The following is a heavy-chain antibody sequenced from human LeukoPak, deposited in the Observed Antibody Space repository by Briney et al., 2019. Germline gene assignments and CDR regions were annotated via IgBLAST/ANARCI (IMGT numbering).Heavy chain of an antibody. CDR3: ASPGRDGYNYYFDY. CDR1: GYTFTGYY. J-gene: IGHJ4*02. Sequence: ASVKVSCRASGYTFTGYYMHWVRQAPGQGLEWMGWINPNSGGTNYAQKFQGWVTMTRDTSISTAYMELSRLRSDDTAVYYCASPGRDGYNYYFDYWGQGTLVTVSS. V-gene: IGHV1-2*04. CDR2: INPNSGGT. D-gene: IGHD5-24*01.